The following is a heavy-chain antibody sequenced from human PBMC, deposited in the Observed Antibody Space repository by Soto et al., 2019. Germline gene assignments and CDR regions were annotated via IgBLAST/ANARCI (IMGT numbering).Heavy chain of an antibody. V-gene: IGHV3-23*01. CDR3: AKDWCSGTTCYCLEN. J-gene: IGHJ4*02. D-gene: IGHD1-7*01. CDR2: VSGSSGSK. CDR1: GLTFSSYA. Sequence: EVQLLESGGGLVQPGGYLRRSCAASGLTFSSYAMSWVRQAPGKGLEWDSSVSGSSGSKSYADSVKGRFTISRDNSKSTVYLQMNSLRAEDTAVYFCAKDWCSGTTCYCLENWGQGTLVTVSS.